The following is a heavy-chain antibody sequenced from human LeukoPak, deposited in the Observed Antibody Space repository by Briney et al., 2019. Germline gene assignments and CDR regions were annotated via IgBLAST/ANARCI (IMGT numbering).Heavy chain of an antibody. J-gene: IGHJ5*02. CDR2: ISSNGGGT. D-gene: IGHD2-2*01. CDR3: AARYCDSTICYGFDP. V-gene: IGHV3-64*01. Sequence: GGSLRLSCAASGFTFSSYAMHWVRQAPGKGLEYVSGISSNGGGTYYANSVEGRFSISRDNSKNTLYLQMGGLRAEDMAVYYCAARYCDSTICYGFDPWGQGTLVSVSS. CDR1: GFTFSSYA.